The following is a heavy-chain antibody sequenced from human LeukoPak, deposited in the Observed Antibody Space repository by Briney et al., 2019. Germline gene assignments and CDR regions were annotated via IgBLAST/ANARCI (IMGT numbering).Heavy chain of an antibody. V-gene: IGHV4-61*02. CDR3: ARELHRTFDP. CDR2: IYTSGST. CDR1: GGSISSGSYY. Sequence: PSETLSLTCTVSGGSISSGSYYWSWIRQPAGKGLEWIGRIYTSGSTNYNPSLKSRVTISVDTSKNQFSLKLSSVTAADTAVYYCARELHRTFDPWGQGTLVTVSS. D-gene: IGHD2-21*02. J-gene: IGHJ5*02.